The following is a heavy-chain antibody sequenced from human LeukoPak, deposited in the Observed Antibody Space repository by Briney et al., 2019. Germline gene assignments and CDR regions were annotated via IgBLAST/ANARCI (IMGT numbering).Heavy chain of an antibody. CDR2: INPNSGGT. D-gene: IGHD2-15*01. J-gene: IGHJ6*03. Sequence: GASVKVSCKASGYTFTGYYMHWVRQAPGQGLEWMGRINPNSGGTNYAQKFQGRVTMTRDTSISTAYMELSRLRSDDTAVYYCARVAYCSGGSCYSEYYMDVWGKGTTVTVSS. CDR3: ARVAYCSGGSCYSEYYMDV. V-gene: IGHV1-2*06. CDR1: GYTFTGYY.